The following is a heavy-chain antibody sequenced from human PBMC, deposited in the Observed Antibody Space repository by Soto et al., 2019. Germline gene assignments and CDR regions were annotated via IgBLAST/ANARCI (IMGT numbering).Heavy chain of an antibody. CDR3: ARVKRGIAAAGSNWFDP. CDR2: ISDSGST. CDR1: GGSIDSYY. V-gene: IGHV4-59*12. D-gene: IGHD6-13*01. J-gene: IGHJ5*02. Sequence: PSETLSLTCTVFGGSIDSYYWSWIRQAPGKGLEWIGHISDSGSTNYNPSLKSRVTISVDTSKNQFSLKLSSVTAADTAVYYCARVKRGIAAAGSNWFDPWGQGTLVTVSS.